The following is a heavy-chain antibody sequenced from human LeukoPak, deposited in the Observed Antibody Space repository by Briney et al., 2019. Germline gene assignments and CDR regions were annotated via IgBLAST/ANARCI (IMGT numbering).Heavy chain of an antibody. D-gene: IGHD3-10*02. V-gene: IGHV3-7*01. Sequence: GGSLRLSCAASGFTFSSYSMNWVRQLPGKGLEWVANINQDGTEKYYVDSVKGRFTISRDNAKNSLYLQMNSLRAEDTAVYYCAELGITMIGGVWGKGTTVTISS. J-gene: IGHJ6*04. CDR1: GFTFSSYS. CDR3: AELGITMIGGV. CDR2: INQDGTEK.